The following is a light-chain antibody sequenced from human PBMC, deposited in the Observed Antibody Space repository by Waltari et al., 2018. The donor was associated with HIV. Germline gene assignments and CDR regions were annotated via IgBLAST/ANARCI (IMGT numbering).Light chain of an antibody. V-gene: IGLV2-11*01. CDR1: SGALDGSSF. J-gene: IGLJ1*01. CDR3: CSFVGSYSYV. Sequence: QSALTQPRSVSGSPGQSVTLSCTGSSGALDGSSFVSWYQQHPGEAPKVVIYVVTKRPSGVPDRFSGSRSGNTASLTISGLQAEDEADYFCCSFVGSYSYVFGTGTKVTVL. CDR2: VVT.